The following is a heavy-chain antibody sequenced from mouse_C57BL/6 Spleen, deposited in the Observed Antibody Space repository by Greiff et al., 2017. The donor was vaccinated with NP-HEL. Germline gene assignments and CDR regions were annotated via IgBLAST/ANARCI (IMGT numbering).Heavy chain of an antibody. CDR1: GYTFTDYY. CDR2: INPYNGGT. CDR3: ASSDNGTYYFDY. Sequence: EVQLQQSGPVLVKPGASVKMSCKASGYTFTDYYMNWVKQSPGKSLEWIGVINPYNGGTSYNQKFKGKATLTVDKSSSTAYMELNSLTSEDSAVYCCASSDNGTYYFDYWGQGTTLTVAS. V-gene: IGHV1-19*01. D-gene: IGHD1-3*01. J-gene: IGHJ2*01.